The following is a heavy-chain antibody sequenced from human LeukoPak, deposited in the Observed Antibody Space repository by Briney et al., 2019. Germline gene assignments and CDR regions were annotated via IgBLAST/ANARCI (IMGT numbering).Heavy chain of an antibody. J-gene: IGHJ5*02. V-gene: IGHV3-21*01. CDR3: ARDPRYSSSGGWFDP. D-gene: IGHD6-13*01. CDR1: GFTFSSYS. Sequence: GGSLRLSCAASGFTFSSYSMNWVRQAPGKGLEWVSSISSSSSYIYYADSVKGRFTISRDNAKNSLYLQMNSLRAEDTAVYYCARDPRYSSSGGWFDPWGQGTLVTVSS. CDR2: ISSSSSYI.